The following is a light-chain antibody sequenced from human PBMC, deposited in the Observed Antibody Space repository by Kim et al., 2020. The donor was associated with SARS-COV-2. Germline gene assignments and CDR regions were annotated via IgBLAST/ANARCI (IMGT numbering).Light chain of an antibody. CDR2: WAS. V-gene: IGKV4-1*01. Sequence: RATISCKSSQTILYSSNSKENVVWYQQKPGQPPRLLIYWASTREAGVPDRFSGSGSGTDFTLSISSLQAEDVGVYYCQQFYSSPYTFGQGTKLEI. J-gene: IGKJ2*01. CDR1: QTILYSSNSKEN. CDR3: QQFYSSPYT.